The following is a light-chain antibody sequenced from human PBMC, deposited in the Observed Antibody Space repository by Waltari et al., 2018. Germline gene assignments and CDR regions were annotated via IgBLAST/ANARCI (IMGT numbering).Light chain of an antibody. CDR2: GAF. V-gene: IGKV3-15*01. Sequence: EVVMTQSPATLSASPGERVTLSCRASQSISDNLAWYQQKPGHQAPRLLIYGAFTRASGIPARFTGRVSGPVFTLTISSLQSDDSAIYYCQQYNRWPPIPCGQGTRLEIK. J-gene: IGKJ5*01. CDR1: QSISDN. CDR3: QQYNRWPPIP.